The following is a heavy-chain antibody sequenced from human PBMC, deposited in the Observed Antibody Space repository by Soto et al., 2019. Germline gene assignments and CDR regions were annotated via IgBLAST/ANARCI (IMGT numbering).Heavy chain of an antibody. CDR1: GGSISSGDYY. Sequence: SETLSLTCTVSGGSISSGDYYWSWIRQPPGKGLEWIGYIYYSGSTYYNPSLKSRVTISVDTSKNQFSLKLSSVTAADTAVYYCARVALGSSGYYFPSIFDYWGQGTLVTVSS. V-gene: IGHV4-30-4*01. CDR2: IYYSGST. CDR3: ARVALGSSGYYFPSIFDY. D-gene: IGHD3-22*01. J-gene: IGHJ4*02.